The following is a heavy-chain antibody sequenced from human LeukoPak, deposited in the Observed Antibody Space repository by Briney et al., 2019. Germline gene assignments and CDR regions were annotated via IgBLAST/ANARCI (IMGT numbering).Heavy chain of an antibody. D-gene: IGHD5-12*01. Sequence: SETLSLTCTVSGGSISSYYWSWIRQPPGKGLEWIGYIYYSGSTNYNPSLKSRVTISVDRSKNQFSLKLSSVTAADTAVYYCARASGVATKYYYYMDVWGKGTTVTVSS. CDR3: ARASGVATKYYYYMDV. J-gene: IGHJ6*03. CDR2: IYYSGST. V-gene: IGHV4-59*12. CDR1: GGSISSYY.